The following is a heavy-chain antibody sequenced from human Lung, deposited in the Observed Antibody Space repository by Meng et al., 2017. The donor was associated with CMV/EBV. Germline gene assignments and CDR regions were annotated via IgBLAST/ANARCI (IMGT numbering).Heavy chain of an antibody. J-gene: IGHJ4*02. CDR2: ISGSGGDI. CDR1: GFTFSDYY. D-gene: IGHD3-9*01. V-gene: IGHV3-11*01. Sequence: GESXKISCAASGFTFSDYYMSWIRQAPGKGLEWISYISGSGGDIFYGDSVEGRFTISRDNAKNSLYLQMNSLRAEDTAIYYCATYDLLTGPDYWGQGTLVTVSS. CDR3: ATYDLLTGPDY.